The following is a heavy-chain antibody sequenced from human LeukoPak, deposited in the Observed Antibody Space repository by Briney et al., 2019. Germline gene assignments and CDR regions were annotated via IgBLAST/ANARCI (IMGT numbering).Heavy chain of an antibody. V-gene: IGHV1-69*13. J-gene: IGHJ4*02. D-gene: IGHD2-2*01. CDR3: ARDCPSSSTSCYGFDY. CDR1: GGTFSSYA. CDR2: IIPIFGTA. Sequence: AASVKASCKASGGTFSSYAISWVRQAPGQGLEWMGGIIPIFGTANYAQKFQGRVTITADESTSTAYMELSSLRSEDTAVYYCARDCPSSSTSCYGFDYWGQGTLVTVSS.